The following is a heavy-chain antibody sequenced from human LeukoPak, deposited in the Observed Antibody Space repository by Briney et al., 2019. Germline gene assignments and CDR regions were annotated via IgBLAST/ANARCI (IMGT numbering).Heavy chain of an antibody. CDR2: IIPIFGTA. Sequence: GASVKVSCKASGGTFSSYAISWVRQAPGQGLEWMGGIIPIFGTANYAQKFQGRVTITADESTSTAYMELSSLRSEDTAVYYCARDLGGPCGGDCYSQAPYAQREDDDYWGQGTLVTVSS. CDR3: ARDLGGPCGGDCYSQAPYAQREDDDY. D-gene: IGHD2-21*02. J-gene: IGHJ4*02. V-gene: IGHV1-69*13. CDR1: GGTFSSYA.